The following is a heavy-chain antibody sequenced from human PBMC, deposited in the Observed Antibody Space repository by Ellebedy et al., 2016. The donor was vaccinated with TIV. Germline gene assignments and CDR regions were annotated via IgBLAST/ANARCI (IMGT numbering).Heavy chain of an antibody. CDR3: ARDQGVSNWFDP. V-gene: IGHV3-21*01. J-gene: IGHJ5*02. Sequence: GESLKISCAASGFTFSSYSMNWVRQAPGQGLEWVSSITSSRSDIYYADSVKGRCTMSRDNAKNSLYLQMNSLRAEDTAVYYCARDQGVSNWFDPWGQGTLVTVSS. D-gene: IGHD5/OR15-5a*01. CDR1: GFTFSSYS. CDR2: ITSSRSDI.